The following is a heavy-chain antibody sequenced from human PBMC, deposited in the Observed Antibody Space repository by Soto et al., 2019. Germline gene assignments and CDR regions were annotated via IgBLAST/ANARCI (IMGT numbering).Heavy chain of an antibody. V-gene: IGHV3-30-3*01. J-gene: IGHJ6*02. CDR2: ISYDGSNK. CDR3: ARGDGYNLGYYGMDV. Sequence: QVQLVESGGGVGQPGRSLRLSCAASGFTFSSYAMHWVRQAPGKGLEWVAVISYDGSNKYYADSVKGRFTISRDNSKNTLYLQMNSLRAEATAVYYCARGDGYNLGYYGMDVWGQGTTVTVSS. CDR1: GFTFSSYA. D-gene: IGHD3-10*01.